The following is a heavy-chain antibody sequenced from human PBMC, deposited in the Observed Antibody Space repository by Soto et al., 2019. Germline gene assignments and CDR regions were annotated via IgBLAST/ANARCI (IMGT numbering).Heavy chain of an antibody. J-gene: IGHJ4*02. Sequence: PGGSLRLSCAASGFTFSSYEMNWVRQAPGKGLEWVSYISSSGSTIYYADSVKGRFTISRDNAKNSLYLQMNSLRAEDTAVYYCAREPPVPSYSSGWYGYFDYWGQGTLVTVYS. V-gene: IGHV3-48*03. CDR1: GFTFSSYE. CDR2: ISSSGSTI. CDR3: AREPPVPSYSSGWYGYFDY. D-gene: IGHD6-19*01.